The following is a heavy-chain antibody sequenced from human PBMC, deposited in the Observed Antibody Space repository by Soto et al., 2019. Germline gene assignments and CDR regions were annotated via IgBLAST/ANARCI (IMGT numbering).Heavy chain of an antibody. CDR1: SGSITSSNW. CDR3: ARNRYGGYDFDY. Sequence: QVQLQESGPGLVKPSGTLSLTCAVSSGSITSSNWWSWVRQPPGTGLEWIGEVSHTGNTNYIPSLKSRVTISVDKSRNQFSLRLSSVTAADTAVYYCARNRYGGYDFDYWGQGTLVTVSS. J-gene: IGHJ4*02. V-gene: IGHV4-4*02. D-gene: IGHD5-12*01. CDR2: VSHTGNT.